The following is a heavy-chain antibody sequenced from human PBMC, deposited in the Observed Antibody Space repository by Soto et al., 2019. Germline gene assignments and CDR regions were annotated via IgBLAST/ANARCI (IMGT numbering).Heavy chain of an antibody. CDR2: IYYSGST. CDR1: GGSISSGDYY. V-gene: IGHV4-30-4*01. J-gene: IGHJ4*02. CDR3: ARHGKGSSYTGYFDY. D-gene: IGHD3-3*01. Sequence: QVQLQESGPGLVKPSQTLSLTCTVSGGSISSGDYYWSWIRQPPGKGLEWIGYIYYSGSTYYNLSLKSRVTISVDTSKSQFSLRLSSVTAADTAMYYCARHGKGSSYTGYFDYWGQGNLVTVSS.